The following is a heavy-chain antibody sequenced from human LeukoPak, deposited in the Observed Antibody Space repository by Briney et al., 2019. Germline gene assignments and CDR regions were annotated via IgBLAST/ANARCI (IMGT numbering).Heavy chain of an antibody. CDR2: INPITGDT. J-gene: IGHJ6*03. CDR1: GYTFSGHY. CDR3: AINQAGYCGGGSCYRHEFYYMDV. V-gene: IGHV1-2*02. Sequence: ASVKVSCKASGYTFSGHYMHWVRQAPGQGLEWLGWINPITGDTKYAQKFQGSVTITADKSTSTAYMELSSLRSEDTAMYYCAINQAGYCGGGSCYRHEFYYMDVWGKGTSVTVSS. D-gene: IGHD2-15*01.